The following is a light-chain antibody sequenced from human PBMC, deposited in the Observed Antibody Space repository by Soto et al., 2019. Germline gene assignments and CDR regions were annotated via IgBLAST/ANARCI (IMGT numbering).Light chain of an antibody. V-gene: IGKV3-20*01. J-gene: IGKJ4*01. CDR1: QSVSSSY. CDR2: GAS. Sequence: EIVLTQSPGTLSLSPGERATLSCRSSQSVSSSYLDWYQQKPGQAPRLLIYGASNRATGIPDRFSGSGSGTDFTLTISRLEPEDFAVYYCQQYDTSSLTFGGGPKVEIK. CDR3: QQYDTSSLT.